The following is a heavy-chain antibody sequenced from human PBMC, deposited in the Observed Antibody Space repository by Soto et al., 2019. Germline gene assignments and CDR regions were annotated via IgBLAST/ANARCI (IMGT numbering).Heavy chain of an antibody. CDR1: GGSISGYY. Sequence: QVQLQESGPGLVKPSETLSLTCAVSGGSISGYYWNWIRQPPGKGLEWIGYVSSSGSTKHNPSLKSRVTMSVDTSKNQCSLNLNSVTAADTAVYYWARYEFSSGWYDYFQYWGRGTLVAVS. CDR3: ARYEFSSGWYDYFQY. J-gene: IGHJ4*02. V-gene: IGHV4-59*08. CDR2: VSSSGST. D-gene: IGHD6-19*01.